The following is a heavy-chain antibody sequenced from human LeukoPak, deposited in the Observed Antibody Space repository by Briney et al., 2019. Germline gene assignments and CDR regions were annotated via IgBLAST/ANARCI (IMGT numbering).Heavy chain of an antibody. Sequence: SVEVSCKASGGTFSSYAISWVRQAPGQGLEWMGGIIPIFGTANYAQKFQGRVTITADESTSTAYMELSSLRAEDTAVYYCARVGYSSGWYHDYWAREPWSPSPQ. CDR2: IIPIFGTA. V-gene: IGHV1-69*01. CDR1: GGTFSSYA. J-gene: IGHJ4*02. D-gene: IGHD6-19*01. CDR3: ARVGYSSGWYHDY.